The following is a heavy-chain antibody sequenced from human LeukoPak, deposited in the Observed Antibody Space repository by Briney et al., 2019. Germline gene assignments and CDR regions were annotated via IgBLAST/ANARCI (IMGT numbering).Heavy chain of an antibody. CDR3: AGGPNYDSSGYRTYFDY. Sequence: SETLSLTCSVSGYSISSGYYWGWIRQPPGKGLEWIGSIYHSGSTYYNPSLKSRVTISLDTSKNQFSLKLSSVTAADTAVYYCAGGPNYDSSGYRTYFDYWGQGTLVTVSS. CDR2: IYHSGST. V-gene: IGHV4-38-2*02. CDR1: GYSISSGYY. J-gene: IGHJ4*02. D-gene: IGHD3-22*01.